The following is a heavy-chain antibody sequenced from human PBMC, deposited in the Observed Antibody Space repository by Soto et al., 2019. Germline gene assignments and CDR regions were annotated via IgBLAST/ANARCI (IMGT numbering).Heavy chain of an antibody. CDR2: IIPIFGTA. CDR3: AWRAWGYDNGFDP. Sequence: SVKVSCKASGGTFSSYAISWVRQAPGQGLEWMGGIIPIFGTANYAQKFQGRVTITADKSTSTAYMELSSLRSEDTAVYYCAWRAWGYDNGFDPWGQGTLVTVSS. CDR1: GGTFSSYA. D-gene: IGHD5-12*01. J-gene: IGHJ5*02. V-gene: IGHV1-69*06.